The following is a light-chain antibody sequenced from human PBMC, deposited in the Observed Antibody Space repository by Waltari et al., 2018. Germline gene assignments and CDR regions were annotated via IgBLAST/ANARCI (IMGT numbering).Light chain of an antibody. Sequence: QSALTQPASVSGSPGQSITISCPGPSSDVGGYNYVSWYQQHPGKAPQLLIYDVSKRPSGVSKRFSGSKSGNTASLTISGRQAEDEADYYCSSYISSSTLELFGGGTSLTVL. CDR1: SSDVGGYNY. CDR2: DVS. J-gene: IGLJ2*01. V-gene: IGLV2-14*03. CDR3: SSYISSSTLEL.